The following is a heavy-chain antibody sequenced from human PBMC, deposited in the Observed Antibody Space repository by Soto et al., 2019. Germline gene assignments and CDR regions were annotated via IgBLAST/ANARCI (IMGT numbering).Heavy chain of an antibody. V-gene: IGHV1-18*01. CDR2: ISAYNGNT. CDR3: ARVQKVVITSAFDI. CDR1: GYTFTSYG. Sequence: GASVKVSCKASGYTFTSYGISWVRQAPGQGLEWMGWISAYNGNTNYAQKLQGRVTMTTDTSTSTAYMELRSLRSDDTAVYYCARVQKVVITSAFDIWGQGTMVTVSS. D-gene: IGHD3-22*01. J-gene: IGHJ3*02.